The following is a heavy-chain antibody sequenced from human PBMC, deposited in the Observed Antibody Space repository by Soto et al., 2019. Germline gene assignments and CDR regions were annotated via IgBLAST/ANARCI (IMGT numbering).Heavy chain of an antibody. CDR2: IYRTGST. J-gene: IGHJ5*02. CDR3: ASLLTAVAAGWFDP. Sequence: SETLSLTCAVSGGSFTSNNWWTWVRQPPGQGLEWIGEIYRTGSTNYNPSLKSRVTISLDKSENQFSLKVTSLTAEDTAVYYCASLLTAVAAGWFDPWGQGTLVTVSS. V-gene: IGHV4-4*02. D-gene: IGHD6-19*01. CDR1: GGSFTSNNW.